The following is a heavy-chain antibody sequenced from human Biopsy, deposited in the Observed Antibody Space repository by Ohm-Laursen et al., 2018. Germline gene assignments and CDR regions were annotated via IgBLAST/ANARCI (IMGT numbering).Heavy chain of an antibody. J-gene: IGHJ5*02. CDR2: INTSGGST. V-gene: IGHV3-23*01. CDR1: GFTFSSYA. Sequence: SLRLSCAASGFTFSSYAMTWVRQAPGKGLEWVSVINTSGGSTHYAVSVKGRFTISRDNSKNTLYLRMNSLRAEDTAVYYCAKEVFSAVGTSGFDPWGQGTLVTVSS. CDR3: AKEVFSAVGTSGFDP. D-gene: IGHD1/OR15-1a*01.